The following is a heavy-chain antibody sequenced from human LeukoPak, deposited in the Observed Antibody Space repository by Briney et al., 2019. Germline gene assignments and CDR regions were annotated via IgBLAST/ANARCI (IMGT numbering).Heavy chain of an antibody. V-gene: IGHV4-34*01. CDR3: AAGIVGATSPFSVDY. CDR2: INHSGST. J-gene: IGHJ4*02. Sequence: NSSETLSLTCAVYGGSFSGYYWSWIRQPPGKGLEWIGEINHSGSTNYNPSLKSRVTISVDTSKNQFSLKLSSVTAADTAVYYCAAGIVGATSPFSVDYWGQGTLVTVSS. CDR1: GGSFSGYY. D-gene: IGHD1-26*01.